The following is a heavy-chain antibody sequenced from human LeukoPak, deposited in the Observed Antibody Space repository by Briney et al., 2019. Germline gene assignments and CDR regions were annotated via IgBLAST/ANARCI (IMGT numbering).Heavy chain of an antibody. Sequence: PRGSLRLSCATSGFTVSNNYMSWVRQGPGKGLERVSILYISGSTYYAESVKGRFTISRDNSNTTVFLQMKSLRVEDSAVYHCARVYGGRRWLDPGGQGTLVTVSS. D-gene: IGHD4-23*01. CDR3: ARVYGGRRWLDP. CDR2: LYISGST. J-gene: IGHJ5*02. CDR1: GFTVSNNY. V-gene: IGHV3-66*02.